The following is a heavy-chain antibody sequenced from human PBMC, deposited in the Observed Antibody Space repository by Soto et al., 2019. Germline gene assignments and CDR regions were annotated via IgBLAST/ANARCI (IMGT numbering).Heavy chain of an antibody. CDR3: ALDAPRTAVFVPCYYFTMDV. Sequence: SETLSLTCTASGGSISGNYWNWIRRPPGKGMEWIGYIYHNGITSYSPSLKSRVSISLDTSKNQFSLKLSSVTAADTAVYYCALDAPRTAVFVPCYYFTMDVWGPGTTVTVSS. J-gene: IGHJ6*02. CDR1: GGSISGNY. V-gene: IGHV4-59*01. D-gene: IGHD2-21*02. CDR2: IYHNGIT.